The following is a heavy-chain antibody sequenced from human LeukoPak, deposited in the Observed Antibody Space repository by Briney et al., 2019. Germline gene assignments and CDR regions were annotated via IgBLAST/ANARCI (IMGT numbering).Heavy chain of an antibody. D-gene: IGHD3-10*01. Sequence: ASVKVSCKASGGTFSSYAISWVRQARGQGLEWMGWINPNSGGTYFAQKFEARVTLTRDTSINTGYMEMRGLTSDDTAVYYCAKSQYSFASGSSRPLFDFWGPGTLVSVPS. J-gene: IGHJ4*02. V-gene: IGHV1-2*02. CDR1: GGTFSSYA. CDR2: INPNSGGT. CDR3: AKSQYSFASGSSRPLFDF.